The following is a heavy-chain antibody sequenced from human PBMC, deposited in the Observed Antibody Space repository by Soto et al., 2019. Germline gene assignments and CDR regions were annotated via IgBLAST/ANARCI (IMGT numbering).Heavy chain of an antibody. Sequence: QVHLVQSGAEVKKSGSPVKVSCTASGGTFSSYSINWVRQAPGQGLEWMGGVIPIFGKPTYAQKFQGRLTITADKSTSTAYVELTSLRYDDTAVYYCARERSYYYAMDVWGQGTTVTVSS. CDR3: ARERSYYYAMDV. V-gene: IGHV1-69*06. CDR2: VIPIFGKP. CDR1: GGTFSSYS. J-gene: IGHJ6*02.